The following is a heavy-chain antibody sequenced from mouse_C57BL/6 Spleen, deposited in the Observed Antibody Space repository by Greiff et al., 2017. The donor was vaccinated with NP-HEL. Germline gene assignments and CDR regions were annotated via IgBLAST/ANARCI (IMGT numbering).Heavy chain of an antibody. V-gene: IGHV1-55*01. CDR2: IYPGSGST. CDR1: GYTFTSYW. Sequence: QVQLQQPGAELVKPGASVKMSCKASGYTFTSYWITWVKQRPGQGLEWIGDIYPGSGSTNYNEKFKSKATLTVDTSSSTAYMQLSSLTSEDSAVYYCVKGGYSVSSWVAYWGQGTLVTVSA. J-gene: IGHJ3*01. CDR3: VKGGYSVSSWVAY. D-gene: IGHD1-3*01.